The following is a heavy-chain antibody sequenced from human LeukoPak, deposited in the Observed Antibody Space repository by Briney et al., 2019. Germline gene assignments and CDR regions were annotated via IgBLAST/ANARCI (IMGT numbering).Heavy chain of an antibody. V-gene: IGHV4-34*01. CDR3: ARKLYGSGSYYNDY. CDR1: GGSFSGYY. Sequence: SETLSLTCAVYGGSFSGYYWSWIRQPPGKGLEWIGEINHSGSTNYNPSLKSRVTISVDTSKNQFSLKLSSETAADTAVYYCARKLYGSGSYYNDYWGQGTLVTVSS. D-gene: IGHD3-10*01. J-gene: IGHJ4*02. CDR2: INHSGST.